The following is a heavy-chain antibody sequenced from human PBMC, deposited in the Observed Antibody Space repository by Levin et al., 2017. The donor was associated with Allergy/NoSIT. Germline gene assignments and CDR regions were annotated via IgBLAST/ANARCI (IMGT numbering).Heavy chain of an antibody. V-gene: IGHV7-4-1*02. Sequence: GESLKISCKASGYTFTSYAMNWVRQAPGQGLEWMGWINTNTGNPTYAQGFTGRFVFSLDTSVSTAYLQISSLKAEDTAVYYCARDGGSYYDFWSGYYTSLNWFDPWGQGTLVTVSS. CDR1: GYTFTSYA. CDR3: ARDGGSYYDFWSGYYTSLNWFDP. CDR2: INTNTGNP. J-gene: IGHJ5*02. D-gene: IGHD3-3*01.